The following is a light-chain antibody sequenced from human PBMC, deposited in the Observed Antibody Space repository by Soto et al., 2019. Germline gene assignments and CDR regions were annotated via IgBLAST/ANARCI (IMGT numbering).Light chain of an antibody. V-gene: IGKV2-30*01. CDR3: MQGSHWAT. CDR1: QSLVSSDGLTY. Sequence: VVLTQSPLSLPVTLGQTASISCRSSQSLVSSDGLTYFNWFHQRPGQSPRRLIYKVSNRDSGVLDRFTGSGSGTDFTLTISRVEAEDGGIYYCMQGSHWATFGQGTKLEIK. J-gene: IGKJ2*01. CDR2: KVS.